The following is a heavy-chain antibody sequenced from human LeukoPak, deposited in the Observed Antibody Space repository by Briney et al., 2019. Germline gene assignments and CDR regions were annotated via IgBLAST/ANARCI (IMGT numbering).Heavy chain of an antibody. J-gene: IGHJ4*02. V-gene: IGHV4-61*01. CDR2: IYSSGST. Sequence: PSETLSLTCTVSGGSVSSGSYYWSWIRQPPGKGLEWNGYIYSSGSTNYNPSLKSRVTMSVDTSKNQFSLRLSSVTAADTAVYYCARDLGFWSGPDYWGQGTLVTVSS. CDR3: ARDLGFWSGPDY. CDR1: GGSVSSGSYY. D-gene: IGHD3-3*01.